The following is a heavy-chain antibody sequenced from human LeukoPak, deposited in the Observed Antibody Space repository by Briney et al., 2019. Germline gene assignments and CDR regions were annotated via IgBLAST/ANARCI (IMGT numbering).Heavy chain of an antibody. CDR3: ARDHRLDSSGWYVGHLISKPSQNWFDP. J-gene: IGHJ5*02. V-gene: IGHV4-39*02. CDR2: IYYSGST. Sequence: SETLSLTCTVSGGSISSSSYYWGWIRQPPGKGLEWIGSIYYSGSTYYNPSLKSRVTISVDTSKNQFSLKLSSVTAADTAVYYCARDHRLDSSGWYVGHLISKPSQNWFDPWGQGTLVTVSS. CDR1: GGSISSSSYY. D-gene: IGHD6-19*01.